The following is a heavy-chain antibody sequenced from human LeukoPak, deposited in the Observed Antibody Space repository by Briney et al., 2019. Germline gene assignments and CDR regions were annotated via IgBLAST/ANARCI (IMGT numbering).Heavy chain of an antibody. Sequence: SETLSLTCIVSDDSISTYYWSWIRQPPGKGLEWIGYIYYSGSTSYNPSLKSRVTISVDTSKNQFSLRLSSVTAADTAVYYCVRHRGRQSGFDYWGQGTLVTVSS. CDR2: IYYSGST. CDR1: DDSISTYY. CDR3: VRHRGRQSGFDY. J-gene: IGHJ4*02. V-gene: IGHV4-59*08. D-gene: IGHD5-24*01.